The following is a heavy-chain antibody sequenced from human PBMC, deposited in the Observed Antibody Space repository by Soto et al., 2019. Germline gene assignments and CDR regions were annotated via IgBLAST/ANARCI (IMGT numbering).Heavy chain of an antibody. CDR3: ATDQGAVTAGDTWFVP. J-gene: IGHJ5*02. Sequence: AAVKVSCKSSGYTFTSYGISWVRQAPGQGLEWMGWISPESGYPKVAQKHQGRVTLTIERSTNTAYMELMSLRSDDTAVYYCATDQGAVTAGDTWFVPWG. CDR1: GYTFTSYG. CDR2: ISPESGYP. D-gene: IGHD6-19*01. V-gene: IGHV1-18*04.